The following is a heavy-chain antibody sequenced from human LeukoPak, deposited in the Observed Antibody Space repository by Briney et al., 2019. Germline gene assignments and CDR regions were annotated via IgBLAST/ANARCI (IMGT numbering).Heavy chain of an antibody. D-gene: IGHD3-22*01. Sequence: SVKVSCKASGGTFSSYAISWVRQAPGQGLEWMGGIIPIFGTANYAQKFQGRVTITTDESTSTAYMELSSLRSEDTAVYYCAREDYYDSSGYLDYWGQGTLVTVSS. J-gene: IGHJ4*02. V-gene: IGHV1-69*05. CDR3: AREDYYDSSGYLDY. CDR2: IIPIFGTA. CDR1: GGTFSSYA.